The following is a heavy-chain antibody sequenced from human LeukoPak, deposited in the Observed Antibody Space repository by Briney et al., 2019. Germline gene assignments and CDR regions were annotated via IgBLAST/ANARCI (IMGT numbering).Heavy chain of an antibody. D-gene: IGHD2-2*01. CDR1: GGSISSGSYY. Sequence: PSETLSLTCTVSGGSISSGSYYWSWIRQPAGKGLEWIGRIYTSGSTNYNPSLKSRVTISVDTSKNQFSLKLSSVTAADTAVYYCARDQGGWGYCSSTSCPAVGAFDIWGQGTMVTVSS. J-gene: IGHJ3*02. V-gene: IGHV4-61*02. CDR2: IYTSGST. CDR3: ARDQGGWGYCSSTSCPAVGAFDI.